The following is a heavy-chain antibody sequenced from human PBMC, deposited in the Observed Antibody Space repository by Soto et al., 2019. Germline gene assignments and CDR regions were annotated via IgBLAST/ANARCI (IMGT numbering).Heavy chain of an antibody. CDR1: RCSICNFF. V-gene: IGHV4-59*01. CDR2: ISYSGTT. J-gene: IGHJ4*02. Sequence: SEILSLTCTVSRCSICNFFWTWIRQPPGRGLEWIGYISYSGTTNYNASLKSRVTISVDTSANQFSLRVRSVTAADTAVYYCARIRGLGEVSPYFDHWGQGALVTSPQ. CDR3: ARIRGLGEVSPYFDH. D-gene: IGHD3-16*01.